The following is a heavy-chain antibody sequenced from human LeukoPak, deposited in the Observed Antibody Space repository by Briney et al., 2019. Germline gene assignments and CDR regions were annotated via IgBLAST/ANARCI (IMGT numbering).Heavy chain of an antibody. V-gene: IGHV4-39*07. CDR1: GDSISSSSYY. D-gene: IGHD6-19*01. CDR3: ARGQWLVDY. Sequence: SETLSLTCTVSGDSISSSSYYWGWIRQPPGKGLEWIGSFSYSGSTYYNPSLKSRVTISVDTSKNQFSLKLSSVTAADTAVYYCARGQWLVDYWGQRTLVTVSS. J-gene: IGHJ4*02. CDR2: FSYSGST.